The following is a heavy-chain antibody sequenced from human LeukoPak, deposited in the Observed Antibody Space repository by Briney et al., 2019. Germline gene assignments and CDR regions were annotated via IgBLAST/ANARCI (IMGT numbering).Heavy chain of an antibody. CDR2: INPGSSHT. V-gene: IGHV5-51*01. D-gene: IGHD1-26*01. CDR1: GYSFTSYW. J-gene: IGHJ3*02. Sequence: GESLQISCQGSGYSFTSYWIGWVRQLPGKGLEWMGIINPGSSHTRYSPSFQGQVTISADKSISTAYLQWSSLKGSDTAMYYCASPSGSSRNDDFDIWGQGTLVTVSS. CDR3: ASPSGSSRNDDFDI.